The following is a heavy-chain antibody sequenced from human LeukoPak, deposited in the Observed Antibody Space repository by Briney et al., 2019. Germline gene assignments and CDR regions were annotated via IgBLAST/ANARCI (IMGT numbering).Heavy chain of an antibody. CDR1: GFTFSNYW. CDR2: ISGSGGST. J-gene: IGHJ5*02. V-gene: IGHV3-23*01. CDR3: AKGGSSGAHWFDP. D-gene: IGHD3-22*01. Sequence: GGSLRLSCAASGFTFSNYWMHWVRQAPGKGLEGVSAISGSGGSTYYADSVKGRFTISRDNSKNTLYLQMNSLRAEDTAVYYCAKGGSSGAHWFDPWGQGTLVTVSS.